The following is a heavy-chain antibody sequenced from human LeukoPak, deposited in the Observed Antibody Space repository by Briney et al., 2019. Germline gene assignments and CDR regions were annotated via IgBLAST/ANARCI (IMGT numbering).Heavy chain of an antibody. CDR1: GFTFSSYW. CDR2: INTDGSST. D-gene: IGHD3-22*01. V-gene: IGHV3-74*01. CDR3: ARDLIVVVKPNWFDP. J-gene: IGHJ5*02. Sequence: GGSLRLSCAASGFTFSSYWMHWVRQAPGKGLVWVSRINTDGSSTSYADSVKGRFTISRDNAKNTLYLQMNSLRAEDTAVYYCARDLIVVVKPNWFDPWGQGTLVTVSS.